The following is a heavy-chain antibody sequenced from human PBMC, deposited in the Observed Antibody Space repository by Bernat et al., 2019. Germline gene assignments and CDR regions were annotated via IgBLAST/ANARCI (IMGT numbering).Heavy chain of an antibody. D-gene: IGHD6-13*01. J-gene: IGHJ4*02. CDR1: GGSFSGYY. CDR3: ARGLRGSSSFYYFDY. Sequence: QVQLQQWGAGLFKPSETLSLTCAVYGGSFSGYYWSWIRQPPGKGLEWIGEINHSGSTNYNPSLKSRVTISVDTSKNQFSLKLSSVTAADTAVYYCARGLRGSSSFYYFDYWGQGTLVTVSS. CDR2: INHSGST. V-gene: IGHV4-34*01.